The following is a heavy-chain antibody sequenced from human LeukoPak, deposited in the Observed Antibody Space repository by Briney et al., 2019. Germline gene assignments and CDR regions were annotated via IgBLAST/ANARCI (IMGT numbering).Heavy chain of an antibody. CDR1: GFTFSSYG. CDR2: IRYDGSNK. V-gene: IGHV3-30*02. D-gene: IGHD6-13*01. Sequence: GGSLRLSCAASGFTFSSYGMHWVRQAPGKGPEWVAFIRYDGSNKYYADSVKGRFTISRDNSKNTLYLQMNSLRAEDTAVYYCAKERSIAAGDDPWGQGTLVTVSS. CDR3: AKERSIAAGDDP. J-gene: IGHJ5*02.